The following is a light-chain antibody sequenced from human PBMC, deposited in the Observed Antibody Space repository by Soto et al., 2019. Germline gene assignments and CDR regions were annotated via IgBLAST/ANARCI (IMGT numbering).Light chain of an antibody. CDR1: QSVSGN. V-gene: IGKV3-15*01. CDR2: GAS. Sequence: VMSQSPSTLSVSPGERATLSCRASQSVSGNLAWYQQKPGQAPRLLTYGASTRATGIPARFSGSGSGTEFTLTISSLQSEDFAVDYCQQYNNGPITFGQGTRLEIK. J-gene: IGKJ5*01. CDR3: QQYNNGPIT.